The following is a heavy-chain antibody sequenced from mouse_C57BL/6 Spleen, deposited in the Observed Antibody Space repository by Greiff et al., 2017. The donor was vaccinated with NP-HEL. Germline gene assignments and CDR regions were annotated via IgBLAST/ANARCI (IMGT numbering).Heavy chain of an antibody. CDR1: GYTFTDYY. D-gene: IGHD4-1*01. CDR3: TRTGPWFAY. Sequence: EVQLQHSGPELVKPGASVKISCKASGYTFTDYYMNWVKQSHGKSLEWIGAIDPETGGTAYNQKFKGKAILTADKSSSTAYMELRSLTSEDSAVYYCTRTGPWFAYWGQGTLVTVSA. CDR2: IDPETGGT. J-gene: IGHJ3*01. V-gene: IGHV1-26*01.